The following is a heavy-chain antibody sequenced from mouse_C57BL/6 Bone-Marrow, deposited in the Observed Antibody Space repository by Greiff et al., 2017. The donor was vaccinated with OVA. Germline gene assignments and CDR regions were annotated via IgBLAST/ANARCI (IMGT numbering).Heavy chain of an antibody. CDR1: GFSLTSYG. Sequence: VHLVESGPGLVQPSQSLSITCTVSGFSLTSYGVHWVRQSPGKGLEWLGVIWRGGSTDYNAAFMSRLSITKDNSKSQVFFKMNSLQADDTAIYYCAKMRLTGTFYWYFDVWGTGTTVTVSS. J-gene: IGHJ1*03. D-gene: IGHD4-1*01. CDR3: AKMRLTGTFYWYFDV. V-gene: IGHV2-5*01. CDR2: IWRGGST.